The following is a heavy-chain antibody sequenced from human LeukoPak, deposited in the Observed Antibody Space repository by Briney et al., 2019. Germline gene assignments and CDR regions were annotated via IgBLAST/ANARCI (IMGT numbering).Heavy chain of an antibody. J-gene: IGHJ5*02. Sequence: SETLSLTCAVYGGSFSGYYWSWTRQPPGKGLEWIGEINHSGSTNYNPSLKSRVTISVDTSKNQFSLKLSSVTAADTAVYYCARGGVRGVIRWNWFDPWGQGTLVTVSS. D-gene: IGHD3-10*01. V-gene: IGHV4-34*01. CDR3: ARGGVRGVIRWNWFDP. CDR2: INHSGST. CDR1: GGSFSGYY.